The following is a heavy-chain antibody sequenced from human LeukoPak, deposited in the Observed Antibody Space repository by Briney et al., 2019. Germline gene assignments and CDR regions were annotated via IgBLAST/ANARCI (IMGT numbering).Heavy chain of an antibody. CDR1: GFTVGSHA. V-gene: IGHV3-23*01. Sequence: GSLRLSCEASGFTVGSHAMYWVRQAPGKGLEWVAGIFGSGGSPHYADSVKGRFTISRDNSRNTVYLQINSLRADDTAVYYCGKTTVGYSSGQKPAWPVDYWGQGTLVTVSS. CDR3: GKTTVGYSSGQKPAWPVDY. CDR2: IFGSGGSP. J-gene: IGHJ4*02. D-gene: IGHD5-18*01.